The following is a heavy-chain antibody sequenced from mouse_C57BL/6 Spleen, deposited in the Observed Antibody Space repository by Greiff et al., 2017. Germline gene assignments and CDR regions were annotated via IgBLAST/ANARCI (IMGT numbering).Heavy chain of an antibody. Sequence: VQLQQSGGGLVKPGGSLKLSCAASGFTFSDYGMHWVSQAPETGLEWVAYISSGSSTIYYADTVKGRFTISRDNAKNTLFMQMTSLTSEEPAMYYCERKELHYGSSPCAYWGQGTLVTVSA. J-gene: IGHJ3*01. V-gene: IGHV5-17*01. CDR3: ERKELHYGSSPCAY. D-gene: IGHD1-1*01. CDR2: ISSGSSTI. CDR1: GFTFSDYG.